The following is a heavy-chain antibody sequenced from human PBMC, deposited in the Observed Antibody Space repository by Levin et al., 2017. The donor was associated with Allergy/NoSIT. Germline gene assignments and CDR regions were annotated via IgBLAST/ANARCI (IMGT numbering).Heavy chain of an antibody. CDR3: TRDGSGSYYYFDY. CDR1: GFTFGDYA. Sequence: GESLKISCTASGFTFGDYAMSWVRQAPGKGLEWVGFIRSKAYGGTTEYAASVKGRFTISRDDSKSIAYLQMNSLKTEDTAVYYCTRDGSGSYYYFDYWGQGTLVTVSS. J-gene: IGHJ4*02. D-gene: IGHD1-26*01. CDR2: IRSKAYGGTT. V-gene: IGHV3-49*04.